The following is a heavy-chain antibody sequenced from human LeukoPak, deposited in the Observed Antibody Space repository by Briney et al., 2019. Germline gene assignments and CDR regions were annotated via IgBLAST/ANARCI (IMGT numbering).Heavy chain of an antibody. V-gene: IGHV3-43*01. CDR2: ISWDGGST. J-gene: IGHJ4*02. Sequence: QPGGSLRLSCAASGFTFDDYTMHWVRQAPGKGLEWVSLISWDGGSTYYADSVKGRFTISRDNSKNSLYLQMNSLRTEDTALYYCAKEGSSDYYDSSGYYYWGQGTLVTVSS. CDR3: AKEGSSDYYDSSGYYY. D-gene: IGHD3-22*01. CDR1: GFTFDDYT.